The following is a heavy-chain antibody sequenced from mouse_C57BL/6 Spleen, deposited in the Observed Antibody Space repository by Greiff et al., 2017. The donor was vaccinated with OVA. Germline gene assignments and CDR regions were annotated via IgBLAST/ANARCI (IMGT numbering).Heavy chain of an antibody. Sequence: GGGLVQPKGSLKLSCAASGFSFNTYAMNWVRQAPGKGLEWVARIRSKSNNYATYYADSVKDRFTISRDDSESMLYLQMNNLKTEDTAMYYCVRQEGGYFDYWGQGTTLTVSS. V-gene: IGHV10-1*01. CDR1: GFSFNTYA. CDR3: VRQEGGYFDY. J-gene: IGHJ2*01. CDR2: IRSKSNNYAT.